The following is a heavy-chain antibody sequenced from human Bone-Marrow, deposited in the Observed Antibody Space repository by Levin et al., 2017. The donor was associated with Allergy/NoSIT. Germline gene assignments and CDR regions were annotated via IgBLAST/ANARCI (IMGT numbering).Heavy chain of an antibody. CDR3: AKDGNYFGSGSSSLDY. V-gene: IGHV3-30*18. CDR2: ISYDGSYK. J-gene: IGHJ4*02. D-gene: IGHD3-10*01. Sequence: TFSSYGMHWVRQAPGKGLEWVAFISYDGSYKNLADSVKGRFTISRDNSKITMYLQMNSLRFEDTAVYYCAKDGNYFGSGSSSLDYWGQGTLVTVAS. CDR1: TFSSYG.